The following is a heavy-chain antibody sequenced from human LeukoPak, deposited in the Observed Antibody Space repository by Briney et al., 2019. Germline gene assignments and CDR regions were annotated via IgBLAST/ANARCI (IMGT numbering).Heavy chain of an antibody. CDR1: GGPFRGYY. J-gene: IGHJ6*03. CDR2: IYHSGST. Sequence: SETLSLTCAVYGGPFRGYYWSWFRQPPGKGLERIGEIYHSGSTKYNPSLKSRVTISVDTSKNQFSLKLSSVTAADTAVYYCARGGTMIEGYYYMDVWGKGTTVTVSS. V-gene: IGHV4-34*01. D-gene: IGHD3-22*01. CDR3: ARGGTMIEGYYYMDV.